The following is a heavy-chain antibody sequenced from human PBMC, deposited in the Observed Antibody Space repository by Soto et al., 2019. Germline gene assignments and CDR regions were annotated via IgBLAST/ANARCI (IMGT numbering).Heavy chain of an antibody. Sequence: SETLSLTCTVSGGSISSYDWSWSRQPPRKGLEWVGYIYYSGSTNYNPSLKSRVTISVDTSKNQFSLKLSSVTAADTAVYYCARDRVATIFGVVIIGEFDPWGQGTLVTVSS. V-gene: IGHV4-59*01. CDR2: IYYSGST. J-gene: IGHJ5*02. D-gene: IGHD3-3*01. CDR3: ARDRVATIFGVVIIGEFDP. CDR1: GGSISSYD.